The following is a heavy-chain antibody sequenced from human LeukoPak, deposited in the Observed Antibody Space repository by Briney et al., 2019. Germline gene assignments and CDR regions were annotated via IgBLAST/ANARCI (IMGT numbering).Heavy chain of an antibody. J-gene: IGHJ3*02. CDR2: ISAYNGNT. Sequence: GASVKVSCKASGYTFTSYGISWVRQAPGQGLEWMGWISAYNGNTNYAQKLQGRVTMTTDTSTSTAYMELRSLRSDDTAVYYCARGPQASHFYYGSGSYYAFDIWGQGTMVTVSS. CDR1: GYTFTSYG. CDR3: ARGPQASHFYYGSGSYYAFDI. V-gene: IGHV1-18*01. D-gene: IGHD3-10*01.